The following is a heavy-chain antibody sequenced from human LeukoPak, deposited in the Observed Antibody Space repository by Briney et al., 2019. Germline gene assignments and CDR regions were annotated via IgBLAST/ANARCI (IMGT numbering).Heavy chain of an antibody. D-gene: IGHD3-16*01. V-gene: IGHV3-23*01. CDR1: GFSFSRYA. CDR2: ITDSGSGT. J-gene: IGHJ4*02. CDR3: AKRGSLAFDY. Sequence: GGSLRLSCAASGFSFSRYAMSWVRQAPGKGLEWVSSITDSGSGTYYADSVKGRFTISRDSSVNTLYLQMNSLRAEDTAVYYCAKRGSLAFDYWGQGTLVTVSS.